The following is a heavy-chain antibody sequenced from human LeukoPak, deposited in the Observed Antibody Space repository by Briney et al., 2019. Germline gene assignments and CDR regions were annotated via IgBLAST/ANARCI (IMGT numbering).Heavy chain of an antibody. Sequence: PGGSLRLSCAASGFTFSDYWIHWVRQAPGKGLVWVSRINTDGSITNYADSVKGRFSISRDNAKNTLYLQMNSLRAEDTAVYYCAREGNRDGYNPFDYWGQGTLVTVSS. J-gene: IGHJ4*02. CDR3: AREGNRDGYNPFDY. D-gene: IGHD5-24*01. V-gene: IGHV3-74*01. CDR1: GFTFSDYW. CDR2: INTDGSIT.